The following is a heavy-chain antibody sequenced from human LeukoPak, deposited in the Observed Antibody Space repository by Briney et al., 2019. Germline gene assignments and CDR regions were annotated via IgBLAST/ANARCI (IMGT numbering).Heavy chain of an antibody. V-gene: IGHV4-59*01. J-gene: IGHJ5*02. CDR3: ARARGIAVAGSFWFDP. D-gene: IGHD6-19*01. CDR2: IYYSGST. CDR1: GGSISSYY. Sequence: SETLSLTCTVSGGSISSYYWSWIRQPPGKGLEWIGYIYYSGSTNYNPSLKSRVTISVDTSKNQFSLKLSSVTAADTAVYYCARARGIAVAGSFWFDPWGQGTLVTVSS.